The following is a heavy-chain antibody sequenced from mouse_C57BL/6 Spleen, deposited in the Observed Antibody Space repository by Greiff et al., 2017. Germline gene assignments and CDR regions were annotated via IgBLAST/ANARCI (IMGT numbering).Heavy chain of an antibody. V-gene: IGHV3-6*01. J-gene: IGHJ4*01. D-gene: IGHD2-1*01. CDR1: GYSITSGYY. Sequence: EVQLMESGPGLVKPSQSLSLTCSVTGYSITSGYYWNWIRQFPGNKLEWMGYISYDGSNNYNPSLKNRISITRDTSKNQFFLKLNSVTTEDTATYYCARRGNYPYYAMDYWGQGTSVTVSS. CDR2: ISYDGSN. CDR3: ARRGNYPYYAMDY.